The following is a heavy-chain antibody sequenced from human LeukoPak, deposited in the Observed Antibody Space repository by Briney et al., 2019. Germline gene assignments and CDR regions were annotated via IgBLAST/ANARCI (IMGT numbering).Heavy chain of an antibody. J-gene: IGHJ4*02. CDR1: GFTFSSYA. V-gene: IGHV3-23*01. CDR2: ISGSGGST. Sequence: GGSLRLSCAASGFTFSSYAMRGVRQVPGKGLEWVSAISGSGGSTYYADSVKGRFTISRDNSKNTLYLQMNSLRAEDTAVYYCAKRRIYFDYWGQGTLVTVSS. CDR3: AKRRIYFDY. D-gene: IGHD2-15*01.